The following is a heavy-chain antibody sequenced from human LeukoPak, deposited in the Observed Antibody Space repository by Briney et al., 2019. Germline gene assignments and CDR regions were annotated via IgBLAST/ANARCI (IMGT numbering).Heavy chain of an antibody. CDR2: IYSGGNT. Sequence: RGSLRLSCAASGFTVSSNYMSWVRQAPGKGLEWVSIIYSGGNTYYADSVKGRFTISRDNSKNTLYLQMNSLRAEDTAVYYCAKPSAAGTNYWGQGTLVTVSS. CDR1: GFTVSSNY. V-gene: IGHV3-53*01. CDR3: AKPSAAGTNY. D-gene: IGHD6-13*01. J-gene: IGHJ4*02.